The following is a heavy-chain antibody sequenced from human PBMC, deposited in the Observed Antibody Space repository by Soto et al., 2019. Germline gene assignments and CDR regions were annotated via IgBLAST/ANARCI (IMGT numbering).Heavy chain of an antibody. D-gene: IGHD2-2*01. J-gene: IGHJ5*02. CDR3: AHFIDIVVVPAAISYNWFDP. CDR2: IYWDDDK. Sequence: QITLKESGPTLVKPTQPLTLTCTFSGFSLSTSGVGVGWIRQPPGKALEWLALIYWDDDKRYSPSLKSRLTITKDTSKNQVVLTMTNMDPVDTATYYCAHFIDIVVVPAAISYNWFDPWGQGTLVTVSS. V-gene: IGHV2-5*02. CDR1: GFSLSTSGVG.